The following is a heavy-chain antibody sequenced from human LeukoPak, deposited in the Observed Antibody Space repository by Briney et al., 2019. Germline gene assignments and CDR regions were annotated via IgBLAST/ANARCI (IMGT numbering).Heavy chain of an antibody. J-gene: IGHJ4*02. V-gene: IGHV3-30*18. D-gene: IGHD3-10*01. CDR1: GFTFSSYG. Sequence: GGSLRLSCAASGFTFSSYGMRWGRQAPGKGLEWVAGISYDGSNKYYADSVKGRFTISRDNSKNTLYLQMNSLRAEDTAVYYCAKAPHYGSGSYYTVWGQGTLVTVSS. CDR3: AKAPHYGSGSYYTV. CDR2: ISYDGSNK.